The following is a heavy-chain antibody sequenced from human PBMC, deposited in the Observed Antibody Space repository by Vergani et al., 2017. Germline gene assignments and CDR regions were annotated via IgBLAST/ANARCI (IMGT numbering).Heavy chain of an antibody. CDR1: GGTFSSYA. D-gene: IGHD2-21*01. CDR3: ARDPLAVVVHYDYYGMDG. Sequence: QVQLVQSGAEVKKPGSSVKVSCKASGGTFSSYAISWVRQAPGQGLEWMGGIIPIFGTANYAQTFQGRVTITADESTSTAYMELSSLRSENTAVYYCARDPLAVVVHYDYYGMDGWGQGTTVTVSS. CDR2: IIPIFGTA. V-gene: IGHV1-69*01. J-gene: IGHJ6*02.